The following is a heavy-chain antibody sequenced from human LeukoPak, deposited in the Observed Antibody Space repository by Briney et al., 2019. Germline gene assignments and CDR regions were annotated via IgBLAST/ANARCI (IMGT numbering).Heavy chain of an antibody. CDR2: IYYRGST. D-gene: IGHD4-17*01. Sequence: KPSETLSLTCTVSGYSISSGYYWGWIRQPPGRGLEWIASIYYRGSTHYNPSLASLKSRVTISGDTSKNQFSLKLSSVTAADTAVYYCARTKKVDHGDYENYFDYWGQGTLVTVSS. CDR3: ARTKKVDHGDYENYFDY. V-gene: IGHV4-38-2*02. CDR1: GYSISSGYY. J-gene: IGHJ4*02.